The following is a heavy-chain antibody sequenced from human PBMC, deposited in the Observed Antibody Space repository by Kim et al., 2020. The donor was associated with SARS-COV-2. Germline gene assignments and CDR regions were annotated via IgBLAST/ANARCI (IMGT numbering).Heavy chain of an antibody. V-gene: IGHV3-53*04. CDR2: T. J-gene: IGHJ5*02. CDR3: ARGSSWPNWFDP. D-gene: IGHD6-13*01. Sequence: TYYADSVKGRFTISRHNSKNTLYLQMNSRRAEDTAVYYCARGSSWPNWFDPWGQGTLVTVSS.